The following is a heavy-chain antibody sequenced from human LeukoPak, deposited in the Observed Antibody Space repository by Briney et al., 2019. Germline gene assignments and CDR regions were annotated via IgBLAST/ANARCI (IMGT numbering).Heavy chain of an antibody. CDR1: GFTVRSDV. J-gene: IGHJ4*02. V-gene: IGHV3-23*01. Sequence: GGSLRLSCAASGFTVRSDVMSSVRQASGSGQERVSAVYRIGGKTYFADAVKGRFHISRDNSKNTLYLQMNSLRGEDTAVYYCAKDLYDMLTGFDYWGQGTLVTVSS. D-gene: IGHD3-9*01. CDR3: AKDLYDMLTGFDY. CDR2: VYRIGGKT.